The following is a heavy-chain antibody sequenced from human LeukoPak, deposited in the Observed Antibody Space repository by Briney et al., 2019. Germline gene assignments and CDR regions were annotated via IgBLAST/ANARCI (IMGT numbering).Heavy chain of an antibody. CDR1: GFTVSSNY. D-gene: IGHD4-11*01. Sequence: PGGSLRLSCAASGFTVSSNYMNWVRQAPGKGLEWVSVIYSGGTTYYGDFAKGRSIISRDISKNTLYLEMNRLRVEDSAVYYCAREASNFLGGENYFDSWGQGTLVTVS. J-gene: IGHJ4*02. CDR3: AREASNFLGGENYFDS. V-gene: IGHV3-66*01. CDR2: IYSGGTT.